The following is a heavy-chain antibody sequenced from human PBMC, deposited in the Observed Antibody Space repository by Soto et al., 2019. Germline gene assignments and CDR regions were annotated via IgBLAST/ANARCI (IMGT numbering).Heavy chain of an antibody. V-gene: IGHV3-23*01. CDR1: GFSFSTYA. Sequence: EVQLLESGGGLVQAGGSLRLSCSASGFSFSTYAMSWVRQASGKGLEWVSAISGSGGSTYYADSVKGRFTISRDNSKNTLYLQMNSLRAEDTAVYYCAKNWDTTFSSSSHWGQGTLVTVSS. D-gene: IGHD6-6*01. J-gene: IGHJ4*02. CDR3: AKNWDTTFSSSSH. CDR2: ISGSGGST.